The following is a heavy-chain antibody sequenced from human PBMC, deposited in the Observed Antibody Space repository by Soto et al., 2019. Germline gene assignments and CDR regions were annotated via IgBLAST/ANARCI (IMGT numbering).Heavy chain of an antibody. CDR2: TYYRAKWSN. J-gene: IGHJ4*02. D-gene: IGHD2-15*01. CDR1: GDSVSSNSAA. Sequence: SQTLSLTCAISGDSVSSNSAAWNWIRQYQSSGLEWLGRTYYRAKWSNHYAVSVKSRITISPDPSKNQFSLQLNSVTPEDTAVYSGARDGDGGGSTDFDCWGQGTLVTVSS. V-gene: IGHV6-1*01. CDR3: ARDGDGGGSTDFDC.